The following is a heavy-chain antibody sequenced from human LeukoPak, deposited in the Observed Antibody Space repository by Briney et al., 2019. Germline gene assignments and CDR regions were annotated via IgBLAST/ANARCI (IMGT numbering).Heavy chain of an antibody. CDR1: GFTFSSYA. D-gene: IGHD6-13*01. Sequence: GGSLRLSCAASGFTFSSYAMSWVRQAPGKGLEWVSAISGSGGNTYYADSVKGRFTISRDNSKNTLYLQMNSLRAEDTAVYYCAKDSSSSWYSIGYWGQGTLVTVSS. V-gene: IGHV3-23*01. CDR2: ISGSGGNT. CDR3: AKDSSSSWYSIGY. J-gene: IGHJ4*02.